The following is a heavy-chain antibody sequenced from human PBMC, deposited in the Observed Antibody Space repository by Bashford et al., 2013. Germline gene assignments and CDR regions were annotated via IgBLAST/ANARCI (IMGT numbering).Heavy chain of an antibody. J-gene: IGHJ4*02. CDR3: TRSNWGKERAVDY. CDR2: ISSSSSYI. V-gene: IGHV3-21*03. D-gene: IGHD1-26*01. Sequence: VRLGSRKGLEWVSSISSSSSYIYYADSVKGRFTISRDDSKNTMYLQMNSLKTEDTAVYYCTRSNWGKERAVDYWGQGTLVTVSS.